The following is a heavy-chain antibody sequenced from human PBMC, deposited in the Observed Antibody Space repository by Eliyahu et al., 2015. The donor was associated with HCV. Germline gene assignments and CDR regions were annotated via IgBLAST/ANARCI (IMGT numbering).Heavy chain of an antibody. CDR2: ISGDAGDT. CDR3: ARGHPRSSSFGMAV. Sequence: EEQLLESGGGWVQPGGSLRLSCGXSGFTFSXXAXSWVRQXPGXGLEXVSSISGDAGDTYXADSVKGRFVISRDNARITVFLQMNSLGAEDTAVYYCARGHPRSSSFGMAVWGQGTTVTVSS. J-gene: IGHJ6*02. V-gene: IGHV3-23*01. D-gene: IGHD6-13*01. CDR1: GFTFSXXA.